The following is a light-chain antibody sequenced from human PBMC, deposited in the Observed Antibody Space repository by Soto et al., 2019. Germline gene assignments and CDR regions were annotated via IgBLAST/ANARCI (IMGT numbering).Light chain of an antibody. Sequence: QSVLTQPPSASGSPGQSVTISCTGTSSDVGGYNYVSWYQQHPGKAPKLMIYEVSKRPSGVPDRFSGSKSGNTASLTVSGLQAEDEADHNCSSYAGSNNPHVVFGGGTKLTVL. J-gene: IGLJ2*01. CDR3: SSYAGSNNPHVV. CDR2: EVS. V-gene: IGLV2-8*01. CDR1: SSDVGGYNY.